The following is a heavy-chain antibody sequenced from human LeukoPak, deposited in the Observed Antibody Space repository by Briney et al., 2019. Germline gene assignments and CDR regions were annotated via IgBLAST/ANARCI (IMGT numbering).Heavy chain of an antibody. CDR1: GFIFNSYG. CDR3: AREGSSPRDGYSFNFDY. CDR2: IRYDGSNK. Sequence: GGSLRLSCAASGFIFNSYGMHWVRQAPGKGLEWVAFIRYDGSNKYYADSVKGRFTISRDNSKNTLYLQMNSLRVEDTAVYYCAREGSSPRDGYSFNFDYWGQGTLVTVSS. D-gene: IGHD5-24*01. V-gene: IGHV3-30*02. J-gene: IGHJ4*02.